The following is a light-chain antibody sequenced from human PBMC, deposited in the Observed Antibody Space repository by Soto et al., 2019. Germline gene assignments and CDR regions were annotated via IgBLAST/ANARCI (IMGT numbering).Light chain of an antibody. CDR1: QSVSSN. Sequence: EIVMTQSPATLSVSPGERATLSCRASQSVSSNLAWYQQKPGQAPRFLIYGASTRATGIPARFSGSGSGTEFTLTISSLQSEDFAVYYYQQYNNWPWTFGQGTKVEIK. J-gene: IGKJ1*01. V-gene: IGKV3-15*01. CDR2: GAS. CDR3: QQYNNWPWT.